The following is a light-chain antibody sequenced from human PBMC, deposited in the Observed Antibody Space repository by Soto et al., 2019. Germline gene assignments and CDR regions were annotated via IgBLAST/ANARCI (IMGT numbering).Light chain of an antibody. CDR1: QSVSSN. V-gene: IGKV3D-15*01. CDR3: QQYNNWPLT. CDR2: GAS. J-gene: IGKJ4*01. Sequence: EIVMTQSPATLSVSPRERATLSCRASQSVSSNLAWYQQNPGQAKRLLSYGASNRATGIPARGSGSGSGTERTLTISSLKSEDGAVYYGQQYNNWPLTFGGGTKVDI.